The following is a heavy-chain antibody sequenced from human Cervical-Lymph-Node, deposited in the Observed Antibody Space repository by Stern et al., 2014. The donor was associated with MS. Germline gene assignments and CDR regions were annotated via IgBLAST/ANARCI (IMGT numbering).Heavy chain of an antibody. D-gene: IGHD3-3*01. Sequence: EVQLVESGGGLVQPGGSLRLSCAASGFTFSSYAMSWVRQAPGKGLEWVSGIRRSGGSTYYADSVKGRFTISRDNSKNTLYLQMNSLRAEDTAVYYCAKDRDFWSGYPNYFDYWGQGTLVTVSS. CDR1: GFTFSSYA. V-gene: IGHV3-23*04. J-gene: IGHJ4*02. CDR3: AKDRDFWSGYPNYFDY. CDR2: IRRSGGST.